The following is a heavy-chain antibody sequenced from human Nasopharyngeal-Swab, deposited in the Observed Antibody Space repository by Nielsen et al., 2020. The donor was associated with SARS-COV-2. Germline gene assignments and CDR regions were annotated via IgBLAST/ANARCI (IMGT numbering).Heavy chain of an antibody. J-gene: IGHJ6*02. CDR3: ARDGWYDILTGYLALYYYYYGMDV. Sequence: VGQAPGKGLGWVSCISSSSSYIYYADSVKGRFTISRDNAKNSLYLQMNSLRAEDTAVYYCARDGWYDILTGYLALYYYYYGMDVWGQGAAVTVSS. CDR2: ISSSSSYI. V-gene: IGHV3-21*01. D-gene: IGHD3-9*01.